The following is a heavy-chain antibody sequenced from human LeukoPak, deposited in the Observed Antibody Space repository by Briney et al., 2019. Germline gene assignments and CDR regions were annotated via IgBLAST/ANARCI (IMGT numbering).Heavy chain of an antibody. V-gene: IGHV3-23*01. CDR2: ISGSGDIT. CDR1: GFTFSSYG. CDR3: AKSCASSWKNWFDP. Sequence: PGRSLRLSCAASGFTFSSYGMHWVRQAPGKGLEWVSVISGSGDITYYADSVKGRFTISRDNSKNTLYLQMNSLRAEDTAVYYCAKSCASSWKNWFDPWGQGTLVTVSS. D-gene: IGHD6-13*01. J-gene: IGHJ5*02.